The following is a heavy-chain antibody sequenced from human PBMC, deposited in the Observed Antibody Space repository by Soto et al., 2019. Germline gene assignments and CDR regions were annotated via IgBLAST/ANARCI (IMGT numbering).Heavy chain of an antibody. CDR3: ARGSQSPDGLWLGELDLYYYGMDV. Sequence: SQTLSLTCAISGDSVSSNSAAWNWIRQSPSRGLEWLGRTYYRSKWYNDYAVSVKSRITINPDTSKNQFSLQLNSVTPEDTAVYYCARGSQSPDGLWLGELDLYYYGMDVWGQGTTVTVSS. J-gene: IGHJ6*02. V-gene: IGHV6-1*01. CDR2: TYYRSKWYN. D-gene: IGHD3-10*01. CDR1: GDSVSSNSAA.